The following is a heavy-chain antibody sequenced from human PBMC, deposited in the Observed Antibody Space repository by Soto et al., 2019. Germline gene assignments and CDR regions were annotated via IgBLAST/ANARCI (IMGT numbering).Heavy chain of an antibody. D-gene: IGHD3-16*02. CDR1: GDSVSSNSAA. V-gene: IGHV6-1*01. CDR2: TYYRSKWYN. CDR3: ARELTYDYIWGSYPSPYYYYYYMDV. Sequence: PSQTLSLTCAISGDSVSSNSAAWNWIRQSPSRGLEWLGRTYYRSKWYNDYAVSVKSRITINPDTSKNQFSLQLNSVTPEDTAVYYCARELTYDYIWGSYPSPYYYYYYMDVWGKGTTVTVS. J-gene: IGHJ6*03.